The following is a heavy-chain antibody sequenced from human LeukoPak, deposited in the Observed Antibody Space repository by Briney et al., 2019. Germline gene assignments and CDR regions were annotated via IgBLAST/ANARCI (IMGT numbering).Heavy chain of an antibody. CDR3: VKDANYYGRSGYYAY. Sequence: GGSLGIHCSASGFTSSRNPMHWDRQAPGKGLEYVSAISTNGGSTYYADSVKGRFTISRDNSKNTLYLQMSSLRTEDTDVYYCVKDANYYGRSGYYAYWGPGSLVTVSS. CDR2: ISTNGGST. D-gene: IGHD3-22*01. V-gene: IGHV3-64D*06. J-gene: IGHJ4*02. CDR1: GFTSSRNP.